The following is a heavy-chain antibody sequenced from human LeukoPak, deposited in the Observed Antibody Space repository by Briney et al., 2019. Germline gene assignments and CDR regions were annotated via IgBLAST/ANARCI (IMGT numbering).Heavy chain of an antibody. Sequence: SETLSLTCTVSGGSISSSSYYWGWIRQPPGKGLEWIGSIYYSGSTYYNPSHKSRVTISVDTSKNQFSLSLSSVTAADTAVYHCARHSGIGMAQLYLDYWDQGTLVTVSS. CDR2: IYYSGST. J-gene: IGHJ4*02. CDR3: ARHSGIGMAQLYLDY. D-gene: IGHD1-26*01. V-gene: IGHV4-39*01. CDR1: GGSISSSSYY.